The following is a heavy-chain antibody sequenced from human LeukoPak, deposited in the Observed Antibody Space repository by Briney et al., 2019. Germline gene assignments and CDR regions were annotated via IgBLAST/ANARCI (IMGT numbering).Heavy chain of an antibody. CDR3: IADDVLTGYSFRLDY. V-gene: IGHV3-15*01. D-gene: IGHD3-9*01. J-gene: IGHJ4*02. CDR2: LQSNIDDERA. CDR1: GFAFSNAW. Sequence: PGGSLRLSCAASGFAFSNAWMNWVRQAPGKGLEWVGRLQSNIDDERADYAAPVKGRFTISRDDSKTTLYLQMDSLKTEDTAVYYCIADDVLTGYSFRLDYWGQGTLVTVSS.